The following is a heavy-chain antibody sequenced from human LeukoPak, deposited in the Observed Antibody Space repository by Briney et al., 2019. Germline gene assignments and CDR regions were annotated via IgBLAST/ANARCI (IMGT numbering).Heavy chain of an antibody. D-gene: IGHD3-22*01. J-gene: IGHJ4*02. CDR3: ARHRADYYDSSGYYVGY. CDR2: IRYDGSNK. V-gene: IGHV3-30*02. CDR1: GFTFSSYG. Sequence: GGSLRLSCAASGFTFSSYGMHWVRQAPGKGLEWVAFIRYDGSNKYYADSVKGRFTISRDNAKNSLYLQMNSLRAEDTAVYYCARHRADYYDSSGYYVGYWGQGTLVTVSS.